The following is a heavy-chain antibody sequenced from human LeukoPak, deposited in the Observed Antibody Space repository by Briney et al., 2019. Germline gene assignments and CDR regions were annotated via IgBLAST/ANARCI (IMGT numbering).Heavy chain of an antibody. CDR1: GFTVSSNY. Sequence: GGSLRLSCAASGFTVSSNYMSWVRQAPGKGLEWVSVIYSGGSTYYADSVKGRFTISRGNSKNTLYLQMDSLRAEDTAVYYCASPLYSSGWYGYGMDVWGQGTTVTVSS. CDR3: ASPLYSSGWYGYGMDV. V-gene: IGHV3-66*01. J-gene: IGHJ6*02. D-gene: IGHD6-19*01. CDR2: IYSGGST.